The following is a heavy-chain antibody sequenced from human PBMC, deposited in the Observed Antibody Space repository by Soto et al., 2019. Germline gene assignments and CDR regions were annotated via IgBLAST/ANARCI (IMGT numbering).Heavy chain of an antibody. CDR1: GGSFSNFG. J-gene: IGHJ4*02. CDR3: AKDQTDVTLFDY. D-gene: IGHD2-21*02. V-gene: IGHV1-69*13. Sequence: SVKVSCKASGGSFSNFGISWVRQAPGQGLEWMGGIVPVFGRPNYAQRFRGRLTITADESTSTGYMELISLRSDDTAVYYCAKDQTDVTLFDYWGQGTLVTVSS. CDR2: IVPVFGRP.